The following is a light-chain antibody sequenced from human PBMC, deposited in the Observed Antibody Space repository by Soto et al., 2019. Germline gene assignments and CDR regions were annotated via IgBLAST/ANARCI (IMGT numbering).Light chain of an antibody. J-gene: IGKJ1*01. CDR3: QQYGSSPRT. V-gene: IGKV1-39*01. CDR2: AAS. CDR1: QSITRF. Sequence: DIQMTQSPSSLSASVGDRVTITCRASQSITRFLNWYQQKPGKAPKLLIYAASSLQSGVPSRFSGSGSGTDFTLTISRLEPEDFAVYYCQQYGSSPRTFGHGTKVDIK.